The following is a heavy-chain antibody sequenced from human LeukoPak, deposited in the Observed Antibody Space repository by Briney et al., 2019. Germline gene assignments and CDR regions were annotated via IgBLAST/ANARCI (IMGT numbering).Heavy chain of an antibody. Sequence: ASVKVSCKASGFTFTSSAVQWVRQARGQRLEWIGWIDVGSGNTKYAQKFQERVTITRDMSTSTAYMELSSLRSEDTAVYYCAAVEIKSDYGDPYYYGMDVWGQGTTVTVSS. J-gene: IGHJ6*02. D-gene: IGHD4-17*01. CDR2: IDVGSGNT. CDR3: AAVEIKSDYGDPYYYGMDV. V-gene: IGHV1-58*01. CDR1: GFTFTSSA.